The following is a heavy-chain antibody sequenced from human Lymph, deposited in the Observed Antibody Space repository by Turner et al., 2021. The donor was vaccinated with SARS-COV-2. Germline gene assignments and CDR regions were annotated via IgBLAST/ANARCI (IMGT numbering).Heavy chain of an antibody. J-gene: IGHJ4*02. CDR2: IIPMLDRA. CDR3: ARDVTGPLGY. V-gene: IGHV1-69*10. CDR1: GGTFSSDA. Sequence: QVQLVQSGAEVTKPGSSVKVSCKASGGTFSSDAISWVRQAPGKWLEWMGGIIPMLDRANDAQKFQGRVTITADKSTSTAYMELSSLRSEDTAVYYCARDVTGPLGYWGQGTLVTVSS. D-gene: IGHD1-20*01.